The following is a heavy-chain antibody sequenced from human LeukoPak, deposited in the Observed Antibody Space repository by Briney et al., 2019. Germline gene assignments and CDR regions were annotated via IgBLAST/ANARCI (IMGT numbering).Heavy chain of an antibody. J-gene: IGHJ2*01. D-gene: IGHD6-13*01. CDR3: ARAAYSSTWYSRYFDL. CDR2: IYVSGTT. CDR1: GDSISSGSYY. Sequence: SETLSLTCIVSGDSISSGSYYWTWIRQPAGKGLEVIGRIYVSGTTNYNPSLKSRVTISVDTSKNQFSLKLRSVTAADTAVYYCARAAYSSTWYSRYFDLWAVAPWSLSPQ. V-gene: IGHV4-61*02.